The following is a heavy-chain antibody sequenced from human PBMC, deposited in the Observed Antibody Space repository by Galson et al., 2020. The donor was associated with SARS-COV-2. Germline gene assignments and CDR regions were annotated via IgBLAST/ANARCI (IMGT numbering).Heavy chain of an antibody. D-gene: IGHD6-19*01. CDR1: GGSISSSSYY. V-gene: IGHV4-39*02. Sequence: SATLSLTCTVSGGSISSSSYYWGWIRQPPGKGLEWIGRIYYSGSTYYNPSLKSRVTISVDPSKNQFSLKLSSVTAAAPAVYYCAGEAVAGNYYYYDGMDVWGQGTTVTVSS. CDR3: AGEAVAGNYYYYDGMDV. J-gene: IGHJ6*02. CDR2: IYYSGST.